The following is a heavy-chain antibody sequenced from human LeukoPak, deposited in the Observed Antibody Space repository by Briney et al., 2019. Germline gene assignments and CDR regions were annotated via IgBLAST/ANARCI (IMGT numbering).Heavy chain of an antibody. CDR2: ISAYNGNT. V-gene: IGHV1-18*01. J-gene: IGHJ3*02. Sequence: ASVKVSCKASGYTFTSYGISWVRQAPGQGLEWMGWISAYNGNTKYAQKLQGRVTMTTDTSTNTAYMEVRSLRSDDTAVYYCAREAPVAAGSDAFDIWGQGTMVTVSS. CDR3: AREAPVAAGSDAFDI. D-gene: IGHD6-19*01. CDR1: GYTFTSYG.